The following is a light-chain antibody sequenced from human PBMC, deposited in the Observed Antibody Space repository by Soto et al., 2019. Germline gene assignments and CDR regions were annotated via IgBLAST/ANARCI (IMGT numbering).Light chain of an antibody. V-gene: IGKV1-9*01. CDR1: QDVSRS. CDR2: AAS. J-gene: IGKJ4*01. Sequence: DTQLTQSPSFLSASVGDRVTITCRASQDVSRSVGWYQQKPGKAPKLLISAASTLHSGVPSRFSGSGSGTDFTLTISSLKPEDFATYYCQQLWTYPLTFGGGTKVEI. CDR3: QQLWTYPLT.